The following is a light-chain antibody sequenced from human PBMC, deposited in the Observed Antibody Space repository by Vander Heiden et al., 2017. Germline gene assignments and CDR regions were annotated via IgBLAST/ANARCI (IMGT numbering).Light chain of an antibody. Sequence: DTVLTQSPGTLSLSPGERATLSCRASQSVSASYFAWYQQKVGQAPRLLIYGTFTRATGIPDRFSGSGSGTDFTLTISRVEAEDFAVHYCQQYGNSPYTFSLRGQPKDPPYCT. CDR2: GTF. V-gene: IGKV3-20*01. CDR1: QSVSASY. J-gene: IGKJ2*02. CDR3: QQYGNSPYTFSLRGQPKDPPYCT.